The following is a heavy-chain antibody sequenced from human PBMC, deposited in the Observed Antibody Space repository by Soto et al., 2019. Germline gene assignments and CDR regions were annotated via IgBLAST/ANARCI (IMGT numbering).Heavy chain of an antibody. V-gene: IGHV3-15*01. J-gene: IGHJ3*01. D-gene: IGHD2-8*02. Sequence: EVQLVESGGGLVKPGGSLRLSCVGSGFIFTNVWMSWVRQTPGKGLEWVGRIKTKIDGGTADYAAPVKGRFTISRDDSKDTLFLQMNSLKSEDTAMYFCTTDCTDSRCYGDGALDVWGQGTMVTVSS. CDR1: GFIFTNVW. CDR3: TTDCTDSRCYGDGALDV. CDR2: IKTKIDGGTA.